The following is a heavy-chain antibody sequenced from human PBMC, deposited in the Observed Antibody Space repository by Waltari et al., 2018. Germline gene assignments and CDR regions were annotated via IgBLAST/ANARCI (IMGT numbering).Heavy chain of an antibody. D-gene: IGHD1-1*01. CDR3: ARGGLELDY. Sequence: QVQLVQSGAEVKRPGASVKVSCKASGYTFTGYYMHWVRQAPGQGRGWMGLINPNSGGTNYAQKCQGRVTMTRDTSISTAYMGLGRLGADDTAVYDCARGGLELDYWGQGTLVTVSS. CDR1: GYTFTGYY. V-gene: IGHV1-2*06. J-gene: IGHJ4*02. CDR2: INPNSGGT.